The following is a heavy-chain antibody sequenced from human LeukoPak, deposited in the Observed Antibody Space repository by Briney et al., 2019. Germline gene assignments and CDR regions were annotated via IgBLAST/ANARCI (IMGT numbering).Heavy chain of an antibody. D-gene: IGHD6-19*01. Sequence: GGSLRLSCAASGFTFSSYGMHWVRQAPGKGLEWVAVISYDGSNKYYADSVKGRFTISRDNAKNSLYLQMSSLRAEDTAVYYCAREMLAAVAAQSWGQGTLVTVSS. CDR2: ISYDGSNK. J-gene: IGHJ5*02. CDR1: GFTFSSYG. V-gene: IGHV3-30*03. CDR3: AREMLAAVAAQS.